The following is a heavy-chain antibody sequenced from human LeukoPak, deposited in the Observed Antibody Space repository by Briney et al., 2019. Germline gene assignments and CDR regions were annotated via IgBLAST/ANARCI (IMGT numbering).Heavy chain of an antibody. CDR1: GFTFSSYA. Sequence: PGGSLRLSCAASGFTFSSYAMSWVRQAPGKGLEWVGRIKSKTDGGTTDYAAPVKGRFTISRDDSKNTLYLQMNSLKTEDTAVYYCTTDQIGDFWSGYYDSPIDYWGQGTLVTVSS. CDR3: TTDQIGDFWSGYYDSPIDY. CDR2: IKSKTDGGTT. D-gene: IGHD3-3*01. J-gene: IGHJ4*02. V-gene: IGHV3-15*01.